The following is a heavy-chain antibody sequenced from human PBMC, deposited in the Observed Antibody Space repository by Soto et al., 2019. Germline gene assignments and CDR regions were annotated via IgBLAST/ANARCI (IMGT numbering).Heavy chain of an antibody. D-gene: IGHD5-18*01. CDR1: DFAFGSHT. Sequence: VGSLRLSCAASDFAFGSHTMAWVRQAPGEGLEWVSSISSATTYILYVDSVRGRFTISRDNAKNTLYLQMNSLRAEDTAVYYCARRYVDTAIFYGMDVWGQGTTVTVSS. V-gene: IGHV3-21*01. J-gene: IGHJ6*02. CDR2: ISSATTYI. CDR3: ARRYVDTAIFYGMDV.